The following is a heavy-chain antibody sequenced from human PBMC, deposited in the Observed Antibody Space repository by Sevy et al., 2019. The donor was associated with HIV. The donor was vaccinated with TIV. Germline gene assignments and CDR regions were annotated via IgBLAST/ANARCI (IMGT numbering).Heavy chain of an antibody. CDR2: INESGIT. Sequence: SEMSLTCAVHDGSFSGYYWNWIRQLPGKGLEWIGEINESGITYYNPSLKSRVTISVDTSKKQFSLKLNSVTAADTAVYFCARSPPVVVVPGAPSWFDPWGQGTLVTVSS. V-gene: IGHV4-34*01. CDR1: DGSFSGYY. D-gene: IGHD2-2*01. CDR3: ARSPPVVVVPGAPSWFDP. J-gene: IGHJ5*02.